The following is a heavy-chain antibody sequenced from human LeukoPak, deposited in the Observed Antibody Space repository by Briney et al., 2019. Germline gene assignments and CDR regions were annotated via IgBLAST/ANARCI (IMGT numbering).Heavy chain of an antibody. J-gene: IGHJ4*02. CDR2: INPSSGST. V-gene: IGHV1-46*01. Sequence: ASVKVSCKASGYTFTSYYMHWVRQAPGPGVEWMGIINPSSGSTSYAQKFQGRVTMTRDTSTSTVYMELSSLTSEDTAVYYCARPRNPYSSSWPSFDYWGQGTLVTVSS. CDR1: GYTFTSYY. D-gene: IGHD6-13*01. CDR3: ARPRNPYSSSWPSFDY.